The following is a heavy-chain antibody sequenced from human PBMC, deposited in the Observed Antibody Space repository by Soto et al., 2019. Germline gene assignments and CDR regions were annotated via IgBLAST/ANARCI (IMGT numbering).Heavy chain of an antibody. Sequence: ASVQVSCKASGGTFSSYAISWVRQANRQGLEWMGWISAYNGNTNYAQKLQGRVTMTTDTSTSTAYMELRSLRSDDTAVYYCARTKQSRYNWNPDLDYWGQGTLVTVSS. CDR3: ARTKQSRYNWNPDLDY. CDR1: GGTFSSYA. D-gene: IGHD1-1*01. V-gene: IGHV1-18*01. J-gene: IGHJ4*02. CDR2: ISAYNGNT.